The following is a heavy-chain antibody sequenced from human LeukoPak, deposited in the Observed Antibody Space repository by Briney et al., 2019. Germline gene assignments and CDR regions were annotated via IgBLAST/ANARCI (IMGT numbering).Heavy chain of an antibody. CDR1: GFTFSDYW. CDR2: INTDGSIT. V-gene: IGHV3-74*01. CDR3: ARDGRYSSSWYHAPYYYYYYGMDV. J-gene: IGHJ6*02. Sequence: GGSLRLSCAASGFTFSDYWIHWVRQAPGKGLVWVSRINTDGSITNYADSVKGRFSISRDNSKNTLYLQMNSLRAEDTAVYYCARDGRYSSSWYHAPYYYYYYGMDVWGQGTTVTVSS. D-gene: IGHD6-13*01.